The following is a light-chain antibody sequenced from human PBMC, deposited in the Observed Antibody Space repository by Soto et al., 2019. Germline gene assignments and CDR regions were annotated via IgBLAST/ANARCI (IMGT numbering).Light chain of an antibody. CDR2: GTS. V-gene: IGKV3-20*01. J-gene: IGKJ1*01. Sequence: EIVLTQSPGTLSLSPGERATLSCGASQSVGSTNLAWYQQKPGQAPRLLIYGTSSRPICIPDRFSGSGSGTDFTLTSSRLEPEDCAVYYCQQYDNSRWTFGQGTRVEIK. CDR3: QQYDNSRWT. CDR1: QSVGSTN.